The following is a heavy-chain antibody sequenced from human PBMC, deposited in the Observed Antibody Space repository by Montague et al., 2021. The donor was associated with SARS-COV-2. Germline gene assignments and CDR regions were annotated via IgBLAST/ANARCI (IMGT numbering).Heavy chain of an antibody. CDR2: IDWDDDK. CDR3: ARVSSSWSQDYYYYMDV. D-gene: IGHD6-13*01. V-gene: IGHV2-70*11. Sequence: PALVKPTQTLTLTCAFSGFSLSTSGMCVSWIRQPPGKALEWLARIDWDDDKYYSTSLKTRLTISKDTSKNQVVLTMTIMDPVDTATYYCARVSSSWSQDYYYYMDVWGKGTTITVSS. J-gene: IGHJ6*03. CDR1: GFSLSTSGMC.